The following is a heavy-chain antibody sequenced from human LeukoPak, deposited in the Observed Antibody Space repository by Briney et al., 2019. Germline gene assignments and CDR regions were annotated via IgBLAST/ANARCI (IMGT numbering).Heavy chain of an antibody. CDR1: GFSFGNSA. Sequence: GGSLRLSCAASGFSFGNSAMHWVRQAPGKGLEFVSVIGSNGAFTDYADSVRGRFTISRDNSKNAVSLQMGSLRVEDMAVYYCASPYHGTNQRDYWGQGTLVTVSS. CDR3: ASPYHGTNQRDY. CDR2: IGSNGAFT. V-gene: IGHV3-64*02. J-gene: IGHJ4*02. D-gene: IGHD2-8*01.